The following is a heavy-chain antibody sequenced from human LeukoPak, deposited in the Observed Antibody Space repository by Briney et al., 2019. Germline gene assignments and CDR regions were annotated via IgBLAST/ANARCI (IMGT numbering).Heavy chain of an antibody. J-gene: IGHJ6*03. CDR3: ARAGPFEIYGDYVYYYYYYMDV. V-gene: IGHV4-59*01. CDR1: GGSISSYY. D-gene: IGHD4-17*01. CDR2: IYYSGST. Sequence: SETLSLTCTVSGGSISSYYWSWLRQPPGKGLEWLGYIYYSGSTNYNPSLKSRVTISVDTSKNQFSLKLSSVTAADTAVYYCARAGPFEIYGDYVYYYYYYMDVWGKGTTVTVSS.